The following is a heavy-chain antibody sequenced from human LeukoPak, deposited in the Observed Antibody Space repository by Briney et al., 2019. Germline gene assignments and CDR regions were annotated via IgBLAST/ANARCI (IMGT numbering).Heavy chain of an antibody. D-gene: IGHD6-19*01. CDR3: AKIQPPRGGRGGWYETNDY. J-gene: IGHJ4*02. V-gene: IGHV3-23*01. CDR2: TSGTGGDT. CDR1: GFTFNKFA. Sequence: PGGSLRLSCGASGFTFNKFAMSWVRQAPGKGLEWVSSTSGTGGDTYYADSVKGRFTMSRDNSKSTLYLQMNSLRGEDSAVYYCAKIQPPRGGRGGWYETNDYWGQGTPVTVSS.